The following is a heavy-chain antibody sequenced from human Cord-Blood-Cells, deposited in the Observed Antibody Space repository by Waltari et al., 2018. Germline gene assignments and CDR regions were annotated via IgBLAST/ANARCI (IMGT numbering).Heavy chain of an antibody. CDR1: GFTFSSYG. D-gene: IGHD7-27*01. V-gene: IGHV3-30*02. Sequence: QVQLVESGGGVVQPGGSWRPSCSASGFTFSSYGMHWVRQAPGKGLEWVAFIRYDGSNKYYADSVKGRFTISRDNSKNTLYLQMNSLRAEDTAVYYCAKDINWGDAFDIWGQGTMVTVSS. CDR3: AKDINWGDAFDI. CDR2: IRYDGSNK. J-gene: IGHJ3*02.